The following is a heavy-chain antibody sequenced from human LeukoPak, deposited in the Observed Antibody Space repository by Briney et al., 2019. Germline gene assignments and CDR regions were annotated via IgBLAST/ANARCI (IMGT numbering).Heavy chain of an antibody. V-gene: IGHV4-31*03. D-gene: IGHD3-22*01. CDR3: ARDTYYYDSSGYYYRGGFDY. Sequence: PSQTLSLTCTVSGGSISSGGYYWSWIRQHPGKGLEWIGYIYYSGSTYYNPSLKSRVTISVDTSKNQFSLKLSSVTAADTAVYYCARDTYYYDSSGYYYRGGFDYWGQGTLVTVSS. CDR2: IYYSGST. CDR1: GGSISSGGYY. J-gene: IGHJ4*02.